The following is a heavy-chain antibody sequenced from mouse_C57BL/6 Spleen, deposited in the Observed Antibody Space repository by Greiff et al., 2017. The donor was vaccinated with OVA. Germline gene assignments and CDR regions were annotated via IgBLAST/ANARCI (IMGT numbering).Heavy chain of an antibody. CDR2: LDPSDSYT. D-gene: IGHD2-14*01. V-gene: IGHV1-69*01. J-gene: IGHJ2*01. CDR3: ARRVLLYFDY. Sequence: QVQLQQPGAELVMPGASVKLSCKASGYTFTSYWMHWVKQRPGQGLEWIGELDPSDSYTNYNQKFKGKSTLTVDKSSSTAYMQLSSLTSEDSAVYYCARRVLLYFDYWGQGTTLTVSS. CDR1: GYTFTSYW.